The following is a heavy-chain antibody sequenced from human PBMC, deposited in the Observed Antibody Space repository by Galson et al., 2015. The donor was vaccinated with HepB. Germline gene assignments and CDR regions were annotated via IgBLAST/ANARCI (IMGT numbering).Heavy chain of an antibody. Sequence: SVKVSCKASRYPFTAYYILWVRQAPGQGLERMGRINPNTGGTNYAQKFQGRVTITRDMSTSTAFMYLSGLESGDTAVYYCATGQRYSSNWGQGTLVTVSS. V-gene: IGHV1-2*06. D-gene: IGHD6-13*01. CDR3: ATGQRYSSN. J-gene: IGHJ1*01. CDR1: RYPFTAYY. CDR2: INPNTGGT.